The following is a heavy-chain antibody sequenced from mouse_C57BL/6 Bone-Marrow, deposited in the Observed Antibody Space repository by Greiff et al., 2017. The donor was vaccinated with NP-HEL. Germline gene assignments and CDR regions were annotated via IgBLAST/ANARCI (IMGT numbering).Heavy chain of an antibody. V-gene: IGHV1-26*01. J-gene: IGHJ4*01. CDR2: INPNNGGT. CDR3: ARIYPYAMDY. Sequence: VQLQQSGPELVKPGASVKISCKASGYTFTDYYMNWVKQSHGKSLEWIGDINPNNGGTSYNQKFKGKATLTVDKSSSTAYMELRSLTSEDSAVYYCARIYPYAMDYWGQGTSVTVSS. CDR1: GYTFTDYY.